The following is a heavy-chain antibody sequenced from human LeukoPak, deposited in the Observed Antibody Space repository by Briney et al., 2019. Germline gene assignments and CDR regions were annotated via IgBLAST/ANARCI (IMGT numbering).Heavy chain of an antibody. J-gene: IGHJ2*01. V-gene: IGHV3-74*01. CDR3: ARGSPTPNSRYFDL. CDR2: INSDGSSA. CDR1: EFTLKDYW. Sequence: PGGSLRLSCEASEFTLKDYWMHWVRQGPGEGLVWVSRINSDGSSASYADSVKGRFTISRDNAKNTLHLQMNSLRAEDTAVYYCARGSPTPNSRYFDLWGRGTLVTVSS. D-gene: IGHD4-11*01.